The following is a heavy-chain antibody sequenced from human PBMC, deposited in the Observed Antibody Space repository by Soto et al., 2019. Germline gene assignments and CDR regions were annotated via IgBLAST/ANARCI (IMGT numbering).Heavy chain of an antibody. CDR1: GGSISSYY. CDR2: IYYSGST. V-gene: IGHV4-59*01. Sequence: SETLSLTCTVSGGSISSYYWSWIRQPRGKGLEWIGYIYYSGSTNYNPSLKSRVTISVDTSKNQFSLKLSSVTAADTAVYYCARDSEVYDSSGYYIHYFGYWGHGTLVTVSS. CDR3: ARDSEVYDSSGYYIHYFGY. J-gene: IGHJ4*01. D-gene: IGHD3-22*01.